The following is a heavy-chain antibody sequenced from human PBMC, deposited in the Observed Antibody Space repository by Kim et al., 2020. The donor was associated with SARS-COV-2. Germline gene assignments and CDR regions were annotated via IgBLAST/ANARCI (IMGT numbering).Heavy chain of an antibody. CDR1: GFTFSSYD. Sequence: GGSLRLSCAASGFTFSSYDMHWVRQATGKGLEWVSAIGTAGDTYYPGSVKGRFTISRENAKNSLYLQMNSLRAGDTAVYYCARANIAAAGTLWFDPWGQGTLVTVSS. J-gene: IGHJ5*02. CDR3: ARANIAAAGTLWFDP. V-gene: IGHV3-13*01. CDR2: IGTAGDT. D-gene: IGHD6-13*01.